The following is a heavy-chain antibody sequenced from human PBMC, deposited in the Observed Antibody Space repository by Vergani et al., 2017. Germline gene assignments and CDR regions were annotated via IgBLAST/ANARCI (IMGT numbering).Heavy chain of an antibody. J-gene: IGHJ4*02. V-gene: IGHV1-46*01. CDR2: INPSGGST. D-gene: IGHD1-7*01. CDR3: ARDRYITGTRSWFNY. Sequence: QVQLVQSGAEVKKPGASVKVSCKASGYTFTSYGISWVRQAPGQGLEWMGIINPSGGSTSYAQKFQGRVTMTRDTSTSTVYMELSSLRSEDTAVYYCARDRYITGTRSWFNYWGQGTLVTVSS. CDR1: GYTFTSYG.